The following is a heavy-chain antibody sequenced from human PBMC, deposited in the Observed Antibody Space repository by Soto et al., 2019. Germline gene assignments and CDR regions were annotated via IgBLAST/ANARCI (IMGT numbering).Heavy chain of an antibody. V-gene: IGHV4-34*01. Sequence: QVQLQQWGAGLLKPSETLSLTCAVYGGSFSGYYWSWIRQPPGKGLEWIGEINHSGRTNYNPSLKSRVTISVDTSKNQVSLKLSSVTAADTAVYYCARVSGIYYYGMDVWGQGTTVTVSS. CDR2: INHSGRT. CDR1: GGSFSGYY. D-gene: IGHD3-10*01. CDR3: ARVSGIYYYGMDV. J-gene: IGHJ6*02.